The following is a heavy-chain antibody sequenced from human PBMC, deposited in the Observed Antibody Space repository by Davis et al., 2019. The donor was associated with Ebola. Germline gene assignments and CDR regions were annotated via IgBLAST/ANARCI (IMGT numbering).Heavy chain of an antibody. CDR3: ATSQWLGYYYYGMDV. CDR2: IIPILGIA. V-gene: IGHV1-69*02. D-gene: IGHD6-19*01. J-gene: IGHJ6*02. CDR1: GGTFSSYT. Sequence: SVKVSCKASGGTFSSYTISWVRQAPGQGLEWMGRIIPILGIANYAQKFQGRVTITADKSTSTAYMELSSLRSEDTAVYYCATSQWLGYYYYGMDVWGQGTTVTVSS.